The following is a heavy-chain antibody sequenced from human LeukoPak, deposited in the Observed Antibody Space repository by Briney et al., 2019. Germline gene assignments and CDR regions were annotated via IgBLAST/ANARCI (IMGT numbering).Heavy chain of an antibody. CDR2: ISTSSRTI. Sequence: GGSLRLSCAASGFTFSSYSMNWVRQAPGKGLEWVSYISTSSRTIYYADSVKGRFTISRDNAKNSLYLQLNSLRAEDTAVYYCARDGYDFWSDYPTTLDYWGQGTLVTVSS. CDR1: GFTFSSYS. D-gene: IGHD3-3*01. V-gene: IGHV3-48*01. CDR3: ARDGYDFWSDYPTTLDY. J-gene: IGHJ4*02.